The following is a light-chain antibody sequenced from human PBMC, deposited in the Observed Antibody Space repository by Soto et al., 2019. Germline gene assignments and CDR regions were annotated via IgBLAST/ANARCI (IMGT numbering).Light chain of an antibody. Sequence: QSALTQPPSASGSPGQSVTISCTGTSSDVGGYNYVSWYQQHPGKAPKLMIYEVNKRPSGVPDRFSGSKSGNTASLTVSGLRAEDEADYYCSSYVGSNNWVFGGGTKLTVL. CDR2: EVN. CDR1: SSDVGGYNY. CDR3: SSYVGSNNWV. V-gene: IGLV2-8*01. J-gene: IGLJ3*02.